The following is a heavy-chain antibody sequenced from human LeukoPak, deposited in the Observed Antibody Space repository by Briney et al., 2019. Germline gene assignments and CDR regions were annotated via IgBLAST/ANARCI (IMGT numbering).Heavy chain of an antibody. Sequence: PGGSLRLSCAASGFTFSSYSMNWVRQAPGKGLEWVSSISSSSSYIYYADSVKGRFTISRDNAKNSLYLQMNSLRAEDTAVYYCAKDRLMTTVTTIYDYWGQGTLVTVSS. CDR3: AKDRLMTTVTTIYDY. J-gene: IGHJ4*02. V-gene: IGHV3-21*01. CDR2: ISSSSSYI. CDR1: GFTFSSYS. D-gene: IGHD4-17*01.